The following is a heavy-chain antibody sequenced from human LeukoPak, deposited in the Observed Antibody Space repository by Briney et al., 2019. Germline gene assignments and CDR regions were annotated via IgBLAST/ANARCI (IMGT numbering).Heavy chain of an antibody. V-gene: IGHV3-23*01. D-gene: IGHD6-6*01. CDR3: AKVSSRHYYYHYMDV. Sequence: PGGSLRLSCAASGFTFSSYAMSWVRQAPGKGLEWVSAISGSGGSTYYADSVKGRFTISRDNSKNTLYLQMNSLRAEDTAVYYCAKVSSRHYYYHYMDVWGKGTTVTVSS. CDR2: ISGSGGST. CDR1: GFTFSSYA. J-gene: IGHJ6*03.